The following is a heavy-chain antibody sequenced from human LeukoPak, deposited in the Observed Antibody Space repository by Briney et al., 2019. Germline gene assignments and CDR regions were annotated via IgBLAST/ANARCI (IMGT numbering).Heavy chain of an antibody. CDR1: GFTFSSYW. V-gene: IGHV3-21*04. J-gene: IGHJ4*02. CDR2: ITSSSTYI. Sequence: GGSLRLSCAASGFTFSSYWMSWVRQAPGKGLEWVSSITSSSTYIYYADSVKGRFTISRDNAKNSLYLQMNSLRAEDTAVYYCAKRSEFLEWLFLLDYWGQGTLVTVSS. D-gene: IGHD3-3*01. CDR3: AKRSEFLEWLFLLDY.